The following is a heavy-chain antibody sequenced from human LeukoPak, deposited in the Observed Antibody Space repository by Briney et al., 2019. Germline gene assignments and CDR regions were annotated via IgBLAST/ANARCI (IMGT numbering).Heavy chain of an antibody. CDR1: GYTFTSYG. V-gene: IGHV1-18*01. J-gene: IGHJ4*02. D-gene: IGHD5-18*01. CDR2: ISAYNGNT. Sequence: ASVKVSCKASGYTFTSYGISWVRQAPGQGLEWMGWISAYNGNTNYAQKLQGRVTMTTDTSTSTAYMELRSLRSDDTAVYYCATELTAMVTKVACYWGQGTLVTVSS. CDR3: ATELTAMVTKVACY.